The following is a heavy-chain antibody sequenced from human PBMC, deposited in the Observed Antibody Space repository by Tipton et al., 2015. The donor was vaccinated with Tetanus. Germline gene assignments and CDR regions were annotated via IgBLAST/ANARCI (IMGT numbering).Heavy chain of an antibody. D-gene: IGHD5-18*01. V-gene: IGHV4-39*01. CDR3: ASSLDTAMVDDAFDI. CDR1: GGSISRTNYY. Sequence: LSLTCTVSGGSISRTNYYWGWIRQPLGKGLEWIGSIYDTGNVYYNPALTSRVTISVDTSKNQFSLKLSSVTAADTAVYYCASSLDTAMVDDAFDIWGQGTMVTVSS. CDR2: IYDTGNV. J-gene: IGHJ3*02.